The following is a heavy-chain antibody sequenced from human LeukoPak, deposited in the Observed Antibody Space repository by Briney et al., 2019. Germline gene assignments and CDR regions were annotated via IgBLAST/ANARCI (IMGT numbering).Heavy chain of an antibody. Sequence: GGSLILSCAASGFTFNSYSMNWFRQAPGKGLEWVSGINWNGGSTGYADSVKGRFTISRDNAKNSLYLQMNSLRAEDTALYHCARGSLYSSSWYIPAFDYWGQGTLVTVSS. D-gene: IGHD6-13*01. CDR1: GFTFNSYS. J-gene: IGHJ4*02. CDR2: INWNGGST. V-gene: IGHV3-20*01. CDR3: ARGSLYSSSWYIPAFDY.